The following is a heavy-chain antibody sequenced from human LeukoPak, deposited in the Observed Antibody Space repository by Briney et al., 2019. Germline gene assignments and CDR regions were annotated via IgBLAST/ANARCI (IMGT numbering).Heavy chain of an antibody. V-gene: IGHV4-59*02. D-gene: IGHD7-27*01. J-gene: IGHJ4*02. CDR3: ASRKLGNDN. CDR1: GGSVSDYY. CDR2: IYYTGT. Sequence: SETLSLTCTVSGGSVSDYYWSWIRQSPGKGLEWIGYIYYTGTSYNPSLKSRVTISADTSKNQFSLNLSSVTAADTAVYYCASRKLGNDNWGQGTLVTVSS.